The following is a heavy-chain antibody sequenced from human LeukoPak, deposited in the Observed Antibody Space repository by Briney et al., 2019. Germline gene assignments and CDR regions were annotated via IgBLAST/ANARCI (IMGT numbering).Heavy chain of an antibody. V-gene: IGHV3-53*04. CDR3: ARDLDSSGYSNAFDI. D-gene: IGHD3-22*01. CDR2: IYSGGST. CDR1: RFTVSSNY. J-gene: IGHJ3*02. Sequence: GGSLRLSCAASRFTVSSNYMSWVRQAPGKGLEWVSVIYSGGSTYYADSVKGRFTISRHNSKNTLYLQMNSLRAEDTAVYYCARDLDSSGYSNAFDIWGQGTMVTVSS.